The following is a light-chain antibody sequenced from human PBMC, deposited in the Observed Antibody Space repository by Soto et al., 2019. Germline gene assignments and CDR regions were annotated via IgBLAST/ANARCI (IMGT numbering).Light chain of an antibody. CDR3: ATWETSPSPHVV. Sequence: QSVLTQPPSVSAAPGQRVTISCSGAYSNIGTNSVSWYQQLPGAAPKLLIYDNDRRLSEIPDRFSASKSGTSATLGIAGLQTGDEADYYCATWETSPSPHVVFGGGTQLTVL. CDR1: YSNIGTNS. J-gene: IGLJ2*01. V-gene: IGLV1-51*01. CDR2: DND.